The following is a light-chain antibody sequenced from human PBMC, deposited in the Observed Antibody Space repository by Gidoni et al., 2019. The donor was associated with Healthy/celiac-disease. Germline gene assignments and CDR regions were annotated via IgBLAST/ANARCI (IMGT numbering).Light chain of an antibody. CDR2: LGS. J-gene: IGKJ1*01. V-gene: IGKV2-28*01. CDR1: QSLLHSNGYNY. Sequence: DLGMRQCPLSVPVTPGEPASISCRSSQSLLHSNGYNYLDWYLQKPGQSPQLLIYLGSNRASGVPDRFSGSGSGTDFTLKISRVEAEDVGVYYCMQALQTLWTFGQGTKVEIK. CDR3: MQALQTLWT.